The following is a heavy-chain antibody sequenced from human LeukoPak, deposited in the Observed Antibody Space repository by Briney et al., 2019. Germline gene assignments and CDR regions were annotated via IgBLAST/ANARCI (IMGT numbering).Heavy chain of an antibody. V-gene: IGHV4-30-2*02. Sequence: PSETLSLTCAVSGGSISSGGYSWRWIRQPPGKGLEWIGYIYHSGSTYYNPSLKSRVTISIDTSKNQFSLKLSSVTAADTAVYYCAGYGSGSYYKAFDYWGQGTLVTVSS. J-gene: IGHJ4*02. CDR2: IYHSGST. CDR3: AGYGSGSYYKAFDY. CDR1: GGSISSGGYS. D-gene: IGHD3-10*01.